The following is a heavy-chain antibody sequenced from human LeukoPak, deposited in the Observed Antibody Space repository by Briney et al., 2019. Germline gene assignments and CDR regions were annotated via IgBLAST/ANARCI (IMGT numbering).Heavy chain of an antibody. D-gene: IGHD3-10*01. CDR1: GYTFTASY. CDR2: INPSGGST. V-gene: IGHV1-46*01. CDR3: AREFPEDMARKLTITPHLDY. Sequence: GASVTVSCKASGYTFTASYMNWVRQAPGQGLEWMGLINPSGGSTSYAQKFQGRVTMTRDTSTSTVYMEFNSLRSEDTAVYYCAREFPEDMARKLTITPHLDYWGQGTLVTVSS. J-gene: IGHJ4*02.